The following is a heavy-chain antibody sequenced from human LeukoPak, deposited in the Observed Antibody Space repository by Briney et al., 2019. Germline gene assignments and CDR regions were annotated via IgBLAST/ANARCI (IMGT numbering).Heavy chain of an antibody. CDR3: ARVSVGATYFRAFDI. CDR2: INPSGGST. D-gene: IGHD1-26*01. J-gene: IGHJ3*02. CDR1: GYTFTNYY. V-gene: IGHV1-46*01. Sequence: GASVKVSCKASGYTFTNYYMHWVRQAPGQGFEWMGMINPSGGSTDYAQKFQGRVTMTRDTSTSTVYMELSSLRSEDTAVYYCARVSVGATYFRAFDIWGQGTMVTVSS.